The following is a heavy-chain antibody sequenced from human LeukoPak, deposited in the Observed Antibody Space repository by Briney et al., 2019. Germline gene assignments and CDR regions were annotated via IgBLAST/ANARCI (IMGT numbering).Heavy chain of an antibody. V-gene: IGHV3-53*01. J-gene: IGHJ3*02. Sequence: PGGSLRLSCAASGFTFSSYWMSWVRQAPGKGLEWVSVIYSGGSTYYADSVKGRFTISRDNSKNTLYLQMNSLRAEDTAVYYCAGAIYGDYVGAFDIWGQGTMVTVSS. CDR3: AGAIYGDYVGAFDI. CDR2: IYSGGST. CDR1: GFTFSSYW. D-gene: IGHD4-17*01.